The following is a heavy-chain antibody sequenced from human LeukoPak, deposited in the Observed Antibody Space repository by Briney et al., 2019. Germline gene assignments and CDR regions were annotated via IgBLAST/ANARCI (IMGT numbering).Heavy chain of an antibody. J-gene: IGHJ4*02. CDR3: ARLSTAVAGGDY. CDR1: GLAFTNSW. CDR2: IKQDGSEK. V-gene: IGHV3-7*01. Sequence: GGSLRLSCAASGLAFTNSWMSWVRQTPGEGLEWVANIKQDGSEKYYVDSVKGRFTISRDNAKNSLYLQMNSLPAEDTALYYCARLSTAVAGGDYWGQGTLVTVSS. D-gene: IGHD6-19*01.